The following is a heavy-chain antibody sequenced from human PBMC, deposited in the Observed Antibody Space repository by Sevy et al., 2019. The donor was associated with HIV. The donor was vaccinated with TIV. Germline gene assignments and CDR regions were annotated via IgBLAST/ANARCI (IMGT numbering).Heavy chain of an antibody. D-gene: IGHD6-6*01. CDR3: ARAFAEVEYSTSPPNYYFDH. CDR2: VYYRGTA. Sequence: SETLSLTCTVSGGSISNGDYYWSWIRQTPGKGLEWIGYVYYRGTAYYTPSLRSRLTISVDTSKNQFSLKMRSVTVADTAVYFCARAFAEVEYSTSPPNYYFDHWGQGTLVTVSS. CDR1: GGSISNGDYY. V-gene: IGHV4-30-4*01. J-gene: IGHJ4*02.